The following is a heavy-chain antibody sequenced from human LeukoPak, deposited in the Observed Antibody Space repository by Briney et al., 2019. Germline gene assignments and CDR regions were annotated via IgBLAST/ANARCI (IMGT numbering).Heavy chain of an antibody. CDR3: TTVPYYYDDSGYYHGVFDY. CDR2: IKSKTDGGTT. V-gene: IGHV3-15*01. J-gene: IGHJ4*02. D-gene: IGHD3-22*01. Sequence: GRSLRLSCAASGFTFSNAWMSWVRQAPGKGLEWVGRIKSKTDGGTTDYAAPVKGRFTISKDGSKTTLYLQMNSLKTEDTAVYYCTTVPYYYDDSGYYHGVFDYWGQGTLVTVSS. CDR1: GFTFSNAW.